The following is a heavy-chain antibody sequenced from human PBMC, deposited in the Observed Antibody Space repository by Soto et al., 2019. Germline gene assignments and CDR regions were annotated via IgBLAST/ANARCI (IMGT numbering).Heavy chain of an antibody. V-gene: IGHV5-51*01. J-gene: IGHJ4*02. CDR1: GYSFTSYW. Sequence: GESLKISCKGSGYSFTSYWIGWVRQMPGKRLKWIGIIYPGDSDTRYSLFFQGQVTISADKSISTAYLQWSSLKASDTAMYYCARRKVVRYFDWLDKGSTFDYWGQGTLVTVSS. CDR2: IYPGDSDT. CDR3: ARRKVVRYFDWLDKGSTFDY. D-gene: IGHD3-9*01.